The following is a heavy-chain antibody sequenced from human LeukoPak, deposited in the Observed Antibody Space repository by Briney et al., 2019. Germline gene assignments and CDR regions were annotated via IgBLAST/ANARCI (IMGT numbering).Heavy chain of an antibody. J-gene: IGHJ4*02. D-gene: IGHD5-12*01. Sequence: SVKVSCKASGGTFSSYAISWVRQAPGQGLEWMGRIIPIFDTTTYAQKFQGRVTITTDESTSTAYMELNSLRSEDTAVYYCARGGSYFDYWGQGTLVTVSS. CDR3: ARGGSYFDY. V-gene: IGHV1-69*05. CDR2: IIPIFDTT. CDR1: GGTFSSYA.